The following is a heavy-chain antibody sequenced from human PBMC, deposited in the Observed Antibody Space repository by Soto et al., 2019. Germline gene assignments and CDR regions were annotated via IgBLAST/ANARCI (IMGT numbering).Heavy chain of an antibody. Sequence: QVQLQESGPGLVKPSETLSLTCIVSGGSISGYYWSWIRQPPGKGLEWIGYIYYSGSTNYNPSLKSPVTMSVDTSKNQFSLKLSSVTAADTAVYYCARRYGGGFDYWGPGTLVTVSS. CDR1: GGSISGYY. D-gene: IGHD3-10*01. J-gene: IGHJ4*02. CDR3: ARRYGGGFDY. V-gene: IGHV4-59*08. CDR2: IYYSGST.